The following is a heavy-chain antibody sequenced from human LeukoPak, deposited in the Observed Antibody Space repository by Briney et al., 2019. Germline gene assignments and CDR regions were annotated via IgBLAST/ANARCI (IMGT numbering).Heavy chain of an antibody. CDR1: GGTFSSYA. J-gene: IGHJ6*03. Sequence: ASVKVSCKASGGTFSSYAISRVRQAPGQGLEWMGGIIPIFGTANYAQKFQGRVTITTDESTSTAYMELSSLRSEDTAVYYCARDRGYCSSTSCLIGYYYMDVWGKGTTVTVSS. CDR2: IIPIFGTA. CDR3: ARDRGYCSSTSCLIGYYYMDV. D-gene: IGHD2-2*01. V-gene: IGHV1-69*05.